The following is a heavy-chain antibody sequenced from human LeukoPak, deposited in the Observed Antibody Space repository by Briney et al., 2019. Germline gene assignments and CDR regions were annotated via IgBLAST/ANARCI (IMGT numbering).Heavy chain of an antibody. Sequence: LSLTCTVSGGSISSGSYYWSWIRQAPGKGLEWVSYISSSGSTIYYADSVKGRFTISRDNAKNSLYLQMNSLRAEDTAVYYCATRVRSGIDYWGQGTLVTVSS. V-gene: IGHV3-11*04. CDR2: ISSSGSTI. CDR1: GGSISSGSYY. CDR3: ATRVRSGIDY. D-gene: IGHD3-3*01. J-gene: IGHJ4*02.